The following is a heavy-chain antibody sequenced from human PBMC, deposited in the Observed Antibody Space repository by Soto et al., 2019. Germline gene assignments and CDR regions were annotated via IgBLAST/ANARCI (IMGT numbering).Heavy chain of an antibody. J-gene: IGHJ5*02. Sequence: SETLSLTGTVSGGSNSSYYWSWIRQPPGKGLEWIGYIHYSGSTIDNPSLKSRVTISVDTSKNQFSLKLSSGAAAETVVYYCASDMYYYDGSGYPNWFDPWGQGTLVTVSS. D-gene: IGHD3-22*01. CDR1: GGSNSSYY. V-gene: IGHV4-59*01. CDR3: ASDMYYYDGSGYPNWFDP. CDR2: IHYSGST.